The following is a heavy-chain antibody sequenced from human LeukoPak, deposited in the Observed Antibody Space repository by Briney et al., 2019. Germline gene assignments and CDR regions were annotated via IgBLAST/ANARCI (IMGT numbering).Heavy chain of an antibody. J-gene: IGHJ4*02. D-gene: IGHD3-3*01. CDR3: ASQRAGYYDFWSGYYPFDY. Sequence: SVKVSCKASGGTFSSYAISWVRQAPGQGLEWMGGIIPMFGTANYAQKFQGRVTITADESTSTAYMELSSLRSEDTAVYYCASQRAGYYDFWSGYYPFDYWGQGTLVTVSS. V-gene: IGHV1-69*13. CDR2: IIPMFGTA. CDR1: GGTFSSYA.